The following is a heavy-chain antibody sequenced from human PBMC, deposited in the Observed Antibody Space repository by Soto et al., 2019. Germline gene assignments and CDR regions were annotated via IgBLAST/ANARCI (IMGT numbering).Heavy chain of an antibody. Sequence: QVQLVQSGAEVKKPESSVKVSCKASGGTFSSYTISWVRQAPGQGLEWMGRIIPIVDIANHAQKFQGRVTITADKSTSTAYMELSRLRSEDTAVYYCARGPRGGSGYLSCHYYMDVWGKGTTVTVSS. CDR1: GGTFSSYT. CDR3: ARGPRGGSGYLSCHYYMDV. V-gene: IGHV1-69*02. D-gene: IGHD3-22*01. J-gene: IGHJ6*03. CDR2: IIPIVDIA.